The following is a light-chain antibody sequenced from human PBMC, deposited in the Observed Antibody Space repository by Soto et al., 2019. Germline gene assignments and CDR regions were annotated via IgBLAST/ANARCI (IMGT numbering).Light chain of an antibody. J-gene: IGKJ2*01. CDR1: QSLVYRDGNTY. V-gene: IGKV2-30*01. CDR2: KIS. Sequence: DVVVTQSPLSLPVTLGQPASISCRSTQSLVYRDGNTYLNWFHQRPGQSPRRLIYKISNRDSGVPDRFSGSGSGTDFTLRISRVEAEDVGVYYCMQGAHWPYSFGQGTKLEIK. CDR3: MQGAHWPYS.